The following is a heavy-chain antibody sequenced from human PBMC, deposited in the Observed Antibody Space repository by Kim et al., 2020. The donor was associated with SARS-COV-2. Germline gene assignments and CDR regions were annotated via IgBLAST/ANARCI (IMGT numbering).Heavy chain of an antibody. CDR3: ARGFSSSRYGWDG. CDR1: GHTFSDYN. CDR2: INPRSGGT. J-gene: IGHJ6*02. Sequence: ASVKVSCKASGHTFSDYNMYWVRQAPGQGLEWMGWINPRSGGTKFAQKFQRRVTMTRDTSINTGYMELNSLRPDDTAVYYCARGFSSSRYGWDGWGHGPTVTVSS. V-gene: IGHV1-2*02. D-gene: IGHD2-2*01.